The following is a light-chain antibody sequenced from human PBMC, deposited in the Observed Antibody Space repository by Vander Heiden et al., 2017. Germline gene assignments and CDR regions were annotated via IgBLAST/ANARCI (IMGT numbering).Light chain of an antibody. V-gene: IGKV3-15*01. CDR2: GAS. CDR3: QQYNNWPSWT. J-gene: IGKJ1*01. CDR1: QSVSSN. Sequence: EIVMTQSPATLSVSPGERATLSCRASQSVSSNLAWYQQKPGQAPRLLIYGASTRATGIPASFSGSGYGTEFTLTISSRQSEDFAVYYCQQYNNWPSWTFGQGTKVEIK.